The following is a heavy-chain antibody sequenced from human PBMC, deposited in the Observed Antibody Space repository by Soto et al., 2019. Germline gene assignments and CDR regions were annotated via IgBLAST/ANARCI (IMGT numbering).Heavy chain of an antibody. V-gene: IGHV3-11*04. CDR3: VRDNARTADLFDY. D-gene: IGHD2-8*01. CDR2: ISGGGRTI. J-gene: IGHJ4*02. CDR1: WGTSTDYG. Sequence: VVPLRVCYTAAWGTSTDYGSRWIRQAPGKGLEWVSHISGGGRTIDYADSVKGRFTISRDNAKNSLYLQMNSLRAEDTAVYFCVRDNARTADLFDYWGQGTVVTVSS.